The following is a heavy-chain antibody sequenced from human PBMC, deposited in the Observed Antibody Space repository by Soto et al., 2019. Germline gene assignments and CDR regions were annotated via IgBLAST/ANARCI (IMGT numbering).Heavy chain of an antibody. CDR2: INSRATST. Sequence: EVQLVESGGGLVQPGGSLRLSCAASGFIFRDYGLTWVRQAPGKGLEWVSHINSRATSTFYADSVRGRFTISRDNAKNSVYLQMSGLSDEDTAVYYCTRDPEGDLDFDYWGQGTLVTVSS. V-gene: IGHV3-48*02. CDR1: GFIFRDYG. D-gene: IGHD2-21*02. CDR3: TRDPEGDLDFDY. J-gene: IGHJ4*02.